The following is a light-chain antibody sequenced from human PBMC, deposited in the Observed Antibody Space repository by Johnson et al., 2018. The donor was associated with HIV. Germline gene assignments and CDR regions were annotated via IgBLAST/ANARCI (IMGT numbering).Light chain of an antibody. V-gene: IGLV1-51*01. CDR2: DNN. Sequence: QSVLTQPPSVSAAPGQKVTISCSGSSSNIGNNYVSWYQQLPGTAPKLLIYDNNKRPSGIPDRLYGSKSGTSATLGITGLQTGDEADYYCGTWDSSLSTYVFGACRKCTVL. J-gene: IGLJ1*01. CDR1: SSNIGNNY. CDR3: GTWDSSLSTYV.